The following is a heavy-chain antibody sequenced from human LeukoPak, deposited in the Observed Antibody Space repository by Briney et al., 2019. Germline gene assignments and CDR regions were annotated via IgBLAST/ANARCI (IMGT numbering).Heavy chain of an antibody. Sequence: PGGSLRLSCAASGFTFSGYSMNWVRQAPGKGLEWVSYISSSNSTIYYADSVKGRFTISRDNAKNSLYLQMNSLRAEDTAVYYCARSPPTGGYSYGLVFAHWGQGTLVTVSS. D-gene: IGHD5-18*01. CDR3: ARSPPTGGYSYGLVFAH. CDR2: ISSSNSTI. CDR1: GFTFSGYS. V-gene: IGHV3-48*01. J-gene: IGHJ4*02.